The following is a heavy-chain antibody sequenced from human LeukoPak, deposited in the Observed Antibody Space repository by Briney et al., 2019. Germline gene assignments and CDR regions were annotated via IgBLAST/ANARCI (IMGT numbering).Heavy chain of an antibody. CDR2: ISYSGGT. J-gene: IGHJ4*01. V-gene: IGHV4-61*08. CDR1: GGSISSGGYY. Sequence: KPSETLSLTCTVSGGSISSGGYYWSWIRQPPGKRLEWIGYISYSGGTDYNPSLRSRATISVDASKNQFSLKLNSVTAADTAVFYCARHRRDGYNYGFDYWGQGTLVTVSS. D-gene: IGHD5-24*01. CDR3: ARHRRDGYNYGFDY.